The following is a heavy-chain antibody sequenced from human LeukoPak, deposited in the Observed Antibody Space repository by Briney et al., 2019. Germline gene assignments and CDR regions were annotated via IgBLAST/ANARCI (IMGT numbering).Heavy chain of an antibody. Sequence: GGSLRLSCVASGFTFSSHSMHWVRQAPGKGLEYVSGIRSNGGSTYFAKSVKGRFTISRDNSKNTLDLQMGSLRAEDMAVYYCARRGSGWEFDYWGRGTLVTVSS. CDR1: GFTFSSHS. CDR2: IRSNGGST. J-gene: IGHJ4*02. V-gene: IGHV3-64*01. CDR3: ARRGSGWEFDY. D-gene: IGHD6-19*01.